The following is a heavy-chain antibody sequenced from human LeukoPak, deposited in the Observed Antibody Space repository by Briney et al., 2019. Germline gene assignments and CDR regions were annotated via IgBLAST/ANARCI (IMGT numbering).Heavy chain of an antibody. CDR3: ARAIKRGWLVLYFQH. V-gene: IGHV4-39*07. J-gene: IGHJ1*01. Sequence: PSETLSLTCTVSGGSISSSSYYWGWIRQPPGKGLEWIGSIYYSGSTYYNPSLKSRVTISVDTSKNQFSLKLSSVTAADTAVYYCARAIKRGWLVLYFQHWGQGTLVTVSS. D-gene: IGHD6-19*01. CDR2: IYYSGST. CDR1: GGSISSSSYY.